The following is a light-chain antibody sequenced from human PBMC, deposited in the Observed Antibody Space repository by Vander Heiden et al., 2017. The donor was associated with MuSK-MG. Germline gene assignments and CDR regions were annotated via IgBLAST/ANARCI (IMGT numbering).Light chain of an antibody. CDR3: QAWDSSTVV. CDR1: KLGDKY. Sequence: SYDLTQPPSVSVSPGQTASISCFGDKLGDKYGCWYQQKPGHDPVLVLHKDNKRTSGSPERFSGSNSGNTATLTIRGTQATDEDDYYCQAWDSSTVVFGGGTKLTVL. V-gene: IGLV3-1*01. J-gene: IGLJ2*01. CDR2: KDN.